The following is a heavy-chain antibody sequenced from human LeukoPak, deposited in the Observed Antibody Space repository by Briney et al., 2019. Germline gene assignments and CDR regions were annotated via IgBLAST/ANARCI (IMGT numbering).Heavy chain of an antibody. V-gene: IGHV4-31*03. D-gene: IGHD3-10*01. CDR1: GGSISSGGYY. J-gene: IGHJ4*02. CDR2: IYYSGST. Sequence: SETLSLTCTVSGGSISSGGYYGSWIRQHPGKGLEWIGYIYYSGSTYYNPSLKSRVTISVDTSKNQFSLKLSSVTAADTAVYYCARDGYGSGSYYYWGQGTLVTVSS. CDR3: ARDGYGSGSYYY.